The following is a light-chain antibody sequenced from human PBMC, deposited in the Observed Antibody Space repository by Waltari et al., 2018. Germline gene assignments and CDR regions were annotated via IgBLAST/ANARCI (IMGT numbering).Light chain of an antibody. CDR2: DAS. CDR3: QKYGTRPAT. V-gene: IGKV3-20*01. CDR1: QMVGRT. J-gene: IGKJ1*01. Sequence: EIVLTQSPASLSLSPGDRATLSWRASQMVGRTLAWYQQRPGQAPRLLISDASTRARGVPDRFSGSGSGTDFSLTISRLEPEDFAVYYCQKYGTRPATFGQGTKVEVK.